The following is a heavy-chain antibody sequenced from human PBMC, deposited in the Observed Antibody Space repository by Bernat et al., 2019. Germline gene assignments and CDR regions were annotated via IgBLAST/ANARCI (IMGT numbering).Heavy chain of an antibody. D-gene: IGHD6-13*01. J-gene: IGHJ6*02. CDR3: ARAGYSSSWYPPYGMDV. V-gene: IGHV4-61*05. CDR2: IYYSGST. Sequence: QLQLQESGPGLVKPSETLSLTCTVSGGSISSSSYYWSWIRQPPGKGLEWIGYIYYSGSTNYNPSLKSRVTISVDTSKNQFSLKLSSVTAADTAVYYCARAGYSSSWYPPYGMDVWGQGTTVTVSS. CDR1: GGSISSSSYY.